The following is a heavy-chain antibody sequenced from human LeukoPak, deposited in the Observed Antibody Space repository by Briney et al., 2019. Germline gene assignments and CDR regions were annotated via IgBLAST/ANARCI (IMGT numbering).Heavy chain of an antibody. Sequence: GGSLGLSCAASGFTFSSYSMNWVRQAPGKGLEWVSSISSSSSYIYYADSVKGRFTISRDNAKNSLYLQMNSLRAEDTAVYYCARDLYYDFWGGSNSGRYGMDVWGQGTTVTVSS. V-gene: IGHV3-21*01. CDR3: ARDLYYDFWGGSNSGRYGMDV. D-gene: IGHD3-3*01. CDR1: GFTFSSYS. J-gene: IGHJ6*02. CDR2: ISSSSSYI.